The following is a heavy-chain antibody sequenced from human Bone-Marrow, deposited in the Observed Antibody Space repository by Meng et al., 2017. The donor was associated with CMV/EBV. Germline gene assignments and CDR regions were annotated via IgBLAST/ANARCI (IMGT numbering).Heavy chain of an antibody. D-gene: IGHD4-11*01. CDR2: IIPILGIA. CDR1: GGTFSSYT. CDR3: ARVKPYSATVTTNNYYYYGMDV. V-gene: IGHV1-69*02. Sequence: SVKVSCKASGGTFSSYTISWVRQAPGQGLEWMGRIIPILGIANYAQKFQGRVTITADKSTSTAYMELSSLRSEDTAVYYCARVKPYSATVTTNNYYYYGMDVWGQGTTVTVSS. J-gene: IGHJ6*02.